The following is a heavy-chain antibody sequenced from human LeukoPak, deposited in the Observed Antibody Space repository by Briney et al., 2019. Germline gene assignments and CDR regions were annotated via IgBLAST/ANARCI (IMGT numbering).Heavy chain of an antibody. V-gene: IGHV4-39*07. CDR1: GGSISSSSYY. CDR2: IYYSGST. Sequence: SETLSLTCTVSGGSISSSSYYWGWIRQPPGKGLEWIGSIYYSGSTNYNPSLKSRVTISVDTSKNQFSLKLSSVTAADTAVYYCARVGRYNWNYVGSGSYIRFDPWGQGTLVTVSS. J-gene: IGHJ5*02. CDR3: ARVGRYNWNYVGSGSYIRFDP. D-gene: IGHD1-7*01.